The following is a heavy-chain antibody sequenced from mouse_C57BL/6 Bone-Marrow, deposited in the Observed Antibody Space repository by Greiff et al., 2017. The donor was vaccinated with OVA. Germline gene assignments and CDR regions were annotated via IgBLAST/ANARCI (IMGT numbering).Heavy chain of an antibody. D-gene: IGHD1-1*01. CDR2: INPYNGGT. CDR1: GYTFTDYY. J-gene: IGHJ3*01. Sequence: VQLQQSGPVLVKPGASVKMSCKASGYTFTDYYMNWVKQSHGKSLEWIGDINPYNGGTSYNQKFKGKATLTVDKSSSTAYMELNSLTSEDSAVYYCARRGVAAYYYGSSAWFAYWGQGTLVTVSA. CDR3: ARRGVAAYYYGSSAWFAY. V-gene: IGHV1-19*01.